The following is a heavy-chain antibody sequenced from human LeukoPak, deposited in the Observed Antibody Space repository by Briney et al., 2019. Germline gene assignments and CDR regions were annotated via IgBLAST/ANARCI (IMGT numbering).Heavy chain of an antibody. CDR1: GYTFTGYY. V-gene: IGHV1-2*02. D-gene: IGHD3-3*01. Sequence: ASVKVSCKASGYTFTGYYMHWVRQAPGQGLVWMGWINPNSGGTNYAQKFQGRVTMTRDTSISTAYMELSRLRSDYAAVYYCARDSVYDFWSGYSNWGQGTLVTVSS. J-gene: IGHJ4*02. CDR3: ARDSVYDFWSGYSN. CDR2: INPNSGGT.